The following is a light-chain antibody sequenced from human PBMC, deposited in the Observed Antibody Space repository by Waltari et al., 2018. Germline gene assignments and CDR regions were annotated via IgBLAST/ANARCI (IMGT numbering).Light chain of an antibody. J-gene: IGLJ3*02. Sequence: FMLTQPHSVSESPGKTVTISCTRTSGSIDSNFVRWYQQPPGRSPTTVIYDDYQRPSGVPTRFSASIDTASNSASLTIAGLTTEDEADYYCLSFDNTLWVFGGGTKLTVL. V-gene: IGLV6-57*01. CDR3: LSFDNTLWV. CDR1: SGSIDSNF. CDR2: DDY.